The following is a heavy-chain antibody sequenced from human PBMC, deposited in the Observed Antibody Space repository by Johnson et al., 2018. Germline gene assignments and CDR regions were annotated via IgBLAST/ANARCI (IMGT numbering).Heavy chain of an antibody. CDR2: ISWNGGTI. D-gene: IGHD6-19*01. CDR3: AKGMQSGVAVADTSYFQH. CDR1: GFTFDDYA. V-gene: IGHV3-9*01. Sequence: VQLVESGGVVVQPGGSLRLSCAASGFTFDDYAMHWVRQAPGKGLEWVSGISWNGGTIGYADSVKGRFTISRDNAKNSLYLQMNSLRPEDTALYYCAKGMQSGVAVADTSYFQHWGQGTLVTVSS. J-gene: IGHJ1*01.